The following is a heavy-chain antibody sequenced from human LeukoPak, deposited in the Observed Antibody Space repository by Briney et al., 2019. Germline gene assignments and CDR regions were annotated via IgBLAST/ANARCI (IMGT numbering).Heavy chain of an antibody. CDR3: AKGLQRTPYYYYGMDV. V-gene: IGHV3-23*01. D-gene: IGHD2-2*01. J-gene: IGHJ6*02. CDR1: GFTFSDYA. Sequence: GGSLRLSCAASGFTFSDYAMSWVRQAPGKGLEWVSAVTYSGAPTYYADSVKGRFTISRDTPKNTLYLQMNSLRVEDTAVYYCAKGLQRTPYYYYGMDVWGQGTTVTVSS. CDR2: VTYSGAPT.